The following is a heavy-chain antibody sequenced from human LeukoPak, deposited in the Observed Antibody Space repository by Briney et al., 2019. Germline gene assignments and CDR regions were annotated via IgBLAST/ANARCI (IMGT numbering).Heavy chain of an antibody. D-gene: IGHD3-3*01. J-gene: IGHJ4*02. CDR2: ISSGGDYT. CDR3: ARDVNDFWSGYRYYFDY. CDR1: GFTFSSYS. V-gene: IGHV3-21*01. Sequence: GGSLRLSCEASGFTFSSYSMDWVRRAPGRGLEWVSAISSGGDYTFYTDSVKGRFTISRDNAKNSLYLQMNSLRAEDTAVYYCARDVNDFWSGYRYYFDYWGQGTLVTVSS.